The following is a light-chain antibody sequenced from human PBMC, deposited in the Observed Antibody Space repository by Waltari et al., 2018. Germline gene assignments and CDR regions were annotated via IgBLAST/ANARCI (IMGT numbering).Light chain of an antibody. J-gene: IGLJ1*01. Sequence: QSALTQPPSASGSPGQSVTISCTGTSSDVGGYNYVSWFQHHPGKAPKLMIYEVTKRPSGVPVRFSGAKSGNTASLTVSGLQAEDEADYSCSSYAGSDTWRYVFGTGTKVTVL. CDR3: SSYAGSDTWRYV. CDR1: SSDVGGYNY. CDR2: EVT. V-gene: IGLV2-8*01.